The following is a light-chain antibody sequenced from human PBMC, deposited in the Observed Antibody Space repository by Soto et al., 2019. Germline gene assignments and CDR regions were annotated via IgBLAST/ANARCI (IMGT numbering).Light chain of an antibody. V-gene: IGLV2-23*01. Sequence: QSALAQPASVSGSPGQSITISCTGTGSDVGAYDSVSWYQQHPHKAPQLIIYKGTQRPSGVSNRFSGSTSGNAASLTISGLQADDEADYFCCSSAPESTYVCGTGTKV. CDR2: KGT. CDR3: CSSAPESTYV. J-gene: IGLJ1*01. CDR1: GSDVGAYDS.